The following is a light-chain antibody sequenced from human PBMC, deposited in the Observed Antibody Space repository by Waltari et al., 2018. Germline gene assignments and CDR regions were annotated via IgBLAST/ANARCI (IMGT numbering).Light chain of an antibody. J-gene: IGKJ5*01. V-gene: IGKV3-20*01. CDR2: GAA. Sequence: EVVLTQFPDTLALSPGEGATLSCRASQSISSNYLAWYQQRPGQAPRLLLYGAAKRATGIPDRFSGSGSRTDFTLTISRLEPEDFAVYYCQQYGNSVWTFGQGTRLEI. CDR1: QSISSNY. CDR3: QQYGNSVWT.